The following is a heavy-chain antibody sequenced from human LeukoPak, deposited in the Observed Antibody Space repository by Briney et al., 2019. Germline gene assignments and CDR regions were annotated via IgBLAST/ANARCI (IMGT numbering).Heavy chain of an antibody. CDR1: GFTFSSYS. CDR2: ISSSSSYI. J-gene: IGHJ4*02. Sequence: GGSLRLSYAASGFTFSSYSMSWVRQAPGKGLEWVSSISSSSSYIYYADSVKGRFTISRDNAKNSLYLQMNSLRAEDTAVYYCARGPNSNRSGLDFWGQGTLLTVSS. V-gene: IGHV3-21*01. CDR3: ARGPNSNRSGLDF. D-gene: IGHD1-14*01.